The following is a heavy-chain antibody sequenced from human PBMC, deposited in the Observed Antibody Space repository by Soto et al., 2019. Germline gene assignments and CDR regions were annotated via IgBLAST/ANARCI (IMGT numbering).Heavy chain of an antibody. CDR3: TTDQSFGWNDVWY. V-gene: IGHV3-15*01. CDR2: IKSKTDGGTT. D-gene: IGHD1-1*01. J-gene: IGHJ4*02. CDR1: GFTFSNAW. Sequence: EVQLVESGGGLVKPGGSLRLSCAASGFTFSNAWMSWVRQAPGKGLEWVGRIKSKTDGGTTDYAAPVKGRFTISRDDSKNTLYLQMNRLKTEGTAVYYFTTDQSFGWNDVWYWGQGTLVTVSS.